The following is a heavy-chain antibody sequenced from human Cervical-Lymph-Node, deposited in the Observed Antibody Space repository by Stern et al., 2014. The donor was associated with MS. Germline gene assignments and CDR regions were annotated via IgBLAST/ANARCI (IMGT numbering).Heavy chain of an antibody. D-gene: IGHD6-13*01. CDR2: IWYDGSKK. V-gene: IGHV3-33*01. Sequence: QMQLVQSGGGVVQPGRSLRLSCAASGETFSSYGMHWVRQAPGKGLEWVAVIWYDGSKKYHADSVKGRFTISRDNSKNTLYLQMNSLRAEDTAVYYCARALFSSRWNNLPYYGMDVWGQGTTVTVSS. CDR1: GETFSSYG. J-gene: IGHJ6*02. CDR3: ARALFSSRWNNLPYYGMDV.